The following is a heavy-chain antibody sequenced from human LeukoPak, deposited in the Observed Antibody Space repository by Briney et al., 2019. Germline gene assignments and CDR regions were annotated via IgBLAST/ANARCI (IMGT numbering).Heavy chain of an antibody. CDR1: GFTFSSYW. CDR2: INSDGSST. D-gene: IGHD3-3*01. Sequence: GGSLRLSCAASGFTFSSYWMHWVRQAPGKGLVWVSRINSDGSSTSYADSVKGRFTIDRYNAKNTLYLQMNSLRAEDTAVYYCARDRWREYYFDYWGQGTLVTVSS. V-gene: IGHV3-74*01. J-gene: IGHJ4*02. CDR3: ARDRWREYYFDY.